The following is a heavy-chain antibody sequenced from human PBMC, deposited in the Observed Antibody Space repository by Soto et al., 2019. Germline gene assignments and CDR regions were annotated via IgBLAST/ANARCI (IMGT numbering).Heavy chain of an antibody. CDR1: GYTFTSYA. Sequence: VASVKVSCKASGYTFTSYAMHWVRQAPGQRLEWMGWINAGNGNTKYSQKFQGRVTITRDTSASTAYMELSSLRSEDTAVYYCAREISSSWYYFDYWGQGTLVTVSS. CDR3: AREISSSWYYFDY. D-gene: IGHD6-13*01. V-gene: IGHV1-3*01. CDR2: INAGNGNT. J-gene: IGHJ4*02.